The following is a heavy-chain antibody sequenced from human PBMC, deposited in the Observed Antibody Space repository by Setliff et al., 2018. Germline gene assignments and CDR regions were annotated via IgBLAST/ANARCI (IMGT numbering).Heavy chain of an antibody. CDR2: IYHSGST. J-gene: IGHJ4*02. V-gene: IGHV4-38-2*02. CDR1: GYSISSGYY. D-gene: IGHD3-22*01. Sequence: SETLSLTCTVSGYSISSGYYWGWIRQPPGKGLEWIGSIYHSGSTYYNPSLKSRVTISVDTSKNQFSLKLSSVTAADTAVYYCARAGVYYDSSGYYYDLGYFDDWGKGTLVTVSS. CDR3: ARAGVYYDSSGYYYDLGYFDD.